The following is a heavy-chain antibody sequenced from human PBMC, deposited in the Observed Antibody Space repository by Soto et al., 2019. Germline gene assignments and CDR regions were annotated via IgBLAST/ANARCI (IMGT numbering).Heavy chain of an antibody. CDR3: ARDSPPVDY. CDR2: IIPILGIA. V-gene: IGHV1-69*04. CDR1: GGTFSSYT. J-gene: IGHJ4*02. Sequence: SVKVSCKASGGTFSSYTVSWVRQAPGQGLEWMGRIIPILGIANYAQKFQGRVTITRDTSASTAYMELSSLRSEDTAVYYCARDSPPVDYWGQGTLVTVSS.